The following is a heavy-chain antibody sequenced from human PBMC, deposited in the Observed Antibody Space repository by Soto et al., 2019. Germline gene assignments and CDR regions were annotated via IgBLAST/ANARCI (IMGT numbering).Heavy chain of an antibody. V-gene: IGHV4-59*01. J-gene: IGHJ6*02. CDR2: IYYSGST. CDR3: ARIGYYYGMDV. Sequence: QVQLQESGPGLVKPSETLSLTCTVSGGSISSYYWSWIRQPPGKGLEWIGYIYYSGSTNYNPSLKSRVTISVDTSKNQFSLKLSSVTAADTAVYYCARIGYYYGMDVWGQGTTVTVSS. CDR1: GGSISSYY.